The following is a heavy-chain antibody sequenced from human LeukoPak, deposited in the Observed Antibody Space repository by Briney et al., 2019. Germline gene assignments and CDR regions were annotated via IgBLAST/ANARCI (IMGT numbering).Heavy chain of an antibody. V-gene: IGHV4-61*05. J-gene: IGHJ6*03. CDR1: GGSISSSSYY. CDR3: ARSSEGRYYYDSSGYSYYYCXXDV. D-gene: IGHD3-22*01. Sequence: SETLSLTCTVSGGSISSSSYYWGWIRQPPGKGLEWIGYIYYSGSTNYNPSLKSRVTISVDTSKNQFSLKLSSVTAADTAVYYCARSSEGRYYYDSSGYSYYYCXXDVXXXGTXVTISS. CDR2: IYYSGST.